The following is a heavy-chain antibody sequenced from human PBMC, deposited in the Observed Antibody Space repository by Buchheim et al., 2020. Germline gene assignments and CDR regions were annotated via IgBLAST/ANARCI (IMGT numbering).Heavy chain of an antibody. CDR2: ISYSGNT. CDR3: SRRNTVETAVDI. J-gene: IGHJ3*02. V-gene: IGHV4-31*03. D-gene: IGHD2-2*02. CDR1: GGAISSGTYY. Sequence: QVQLQESGPGLVKPSQTLSLTCTVSGGAISSGTYYWSWIRQYPGKGLEWIGYISYSGNTYYNPSLRGRIAISVDTSKNQLYLRLSSVSAADTAVYYCSRRNTVETAVDIWCQ.